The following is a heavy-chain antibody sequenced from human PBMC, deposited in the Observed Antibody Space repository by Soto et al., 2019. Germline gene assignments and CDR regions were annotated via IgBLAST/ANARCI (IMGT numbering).Heavy chain of an antibody. J-gene: IGHJ4*02. Sequence: SETLSLTCTVSGGSISSDSYYWGWIRQSPEKGLEWIASISYSGSTYYNPTLKSRLIISVDTSKSQFSLKLSSVTAEDTALYYCARDLSGYVPFDYWGQGTLVTVSS. CDR3: ARDLSGYVPFDY. CDR1: GGSISSDSYY. V-gene: IGHV4-39*07. CDR2: ISYSGST. D-gene: IGHD5-12*01.